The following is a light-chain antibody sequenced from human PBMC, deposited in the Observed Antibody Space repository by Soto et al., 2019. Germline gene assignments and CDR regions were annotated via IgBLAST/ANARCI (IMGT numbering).Light chain of an antibody. CDR3: KSYINIASLV. J-gene: IGLJ3*02. CDR2: DVT. CDR1: SSDVGGYNY. Sequence: QSALTQPASVSGSPGQSITISCTGTSSDVGGYNYVSWYQQHPGKVPKLIIYDVTNRPSGVSNRFSGSKSGNTASLTISGLQAEDETNYFCKSYINIASLVFGGGTKVTVL. V-gene: IGLV2-14*01.